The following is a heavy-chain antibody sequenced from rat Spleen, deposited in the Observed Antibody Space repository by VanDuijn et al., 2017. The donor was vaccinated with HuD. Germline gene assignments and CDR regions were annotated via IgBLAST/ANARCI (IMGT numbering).Heavy chain of an antibody. CDR2: ISYDGSNT. Sequence: EVQLVESDGGLVQPGRSLKLSCVVSGFTSSDYDMTWVRQAPTKGLEWVATISYDGSNTHYRDSVKGRFTISRDNAKSTLYLQMDSLRSEDTATYYCARHGIYNNYGWFAYWGQGTLVTVSS. V-gene: IGHV5-29*01. J-gene: IGHJ3*01. D-gene: IGHD1-10*01. CDR3: ARHGIYNNYGWFAY. CDR1: GFTSSDYD.